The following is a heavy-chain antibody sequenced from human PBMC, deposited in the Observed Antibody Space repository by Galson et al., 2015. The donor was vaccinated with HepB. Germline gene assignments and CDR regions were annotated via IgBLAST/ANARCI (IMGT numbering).Heavy chain of an antibody. CDR1: GFTFSSYG. CDR2: TSYDGSDK. CDR3: AKDRRAVTGTYSYFDY. J-gene: IGHJ4*02. Sequence: SLRLSCAASGFTFSSYGIHWVRQAPGKGLEWVAVTSYDGSDKYYADSVKGRFTISRDNSKNTLYLQMNSLGPEDTAVYYCAKDRRAVTGTYSYFDYWGQGTLVTVSS. D-gene: IGHD6-19*01. V-gene: IGHV3-30*18.